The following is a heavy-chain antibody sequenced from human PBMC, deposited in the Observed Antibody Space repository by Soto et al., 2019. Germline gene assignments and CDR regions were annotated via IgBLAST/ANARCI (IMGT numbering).Heavy chain of an antibody. D-gene: IGHD1-26*01. J-gene: IGHJ4*02. CDR3: ARDPPDFNSGFDS. V-gene: IGHV6-1*01. Sequence: PSQTLSLTCAICGDSVSNNGATWKWIRQSPSRGLEWLGRAYYRSRWQYDYATSVRSRITINPDTSKNQISLQLTSVTPEDTAVYYCARDPPDFNSGFDSWGQGSLVTVSS. CDR2: AYYRSRWQY. CDR1: GDSVSNNGAT.